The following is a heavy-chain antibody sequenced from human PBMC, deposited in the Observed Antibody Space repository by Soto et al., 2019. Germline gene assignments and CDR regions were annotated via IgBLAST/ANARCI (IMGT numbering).Heavy chain of an antibody. CDR3: ARAVAGAGSRWDAFDL. CDR1: GFTVSSNY. CDR2: IYNGGST. V-gene: IGHV3-53*01. J-gene: IGHJ3*01. Sequence: GGSLRLSCAASGFTVSSNYMSWVRQAPGKGLEWVSVIYNGGSTYYADSVKGRFTISRDNSKNTLYLQMNSLRAEDTAVYYCARAVAGAGSRWDAFDLWGQGTMVTVSS. D-gene: IGHD6-13*01.